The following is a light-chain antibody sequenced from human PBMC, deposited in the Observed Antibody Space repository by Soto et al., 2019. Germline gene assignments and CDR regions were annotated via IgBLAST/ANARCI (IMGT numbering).Light chain of an antibody. CDR3: LLSYGGARV. CDR2: YTS. Sequence: QAVVTQEPSLTVSPGGTVTLTCGSSTGAVTSGHYPYWFQQKPGQAPRTLIYYTSNKHSWTPARFSGSLLGGKAALTLSGAQPEGEAEYYCLLSYGGARVFGGGTKLTVL. V-gene: IGLV7-46*01. J-gene: IGLJ3*02. CDR1: TGAVTSGHY.